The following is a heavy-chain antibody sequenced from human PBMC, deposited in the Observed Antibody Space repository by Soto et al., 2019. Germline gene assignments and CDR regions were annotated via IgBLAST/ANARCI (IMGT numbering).Heavy chain of an antibody. CDR1: GYTFTSYY. V-gene: IGHV1-46*03. CDR2: INPSGGST. Sequence: QVQVVQSGAEVKKPGASVKVSCKASGYTFTSYYMHWVRQAPGQGLEWMGIINPSGGSTTYAQKFQGRVTMTRDTSTSTVYMELSSLTSEDTAVYYCASCSYSSRWYECRWGQGTLVTVSS. J-gene: IGHJ4*02. CDR3: ASCSYSSRWYECR. D-gene: IGHD6-13*01.